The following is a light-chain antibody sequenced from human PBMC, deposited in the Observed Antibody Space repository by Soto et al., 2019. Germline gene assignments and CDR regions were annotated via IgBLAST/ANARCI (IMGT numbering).Light chain of an antibody. V-gene: IGKV1-39*01. CDR2: AAS. CDR3: QQSYSTIT. CDR1: QSISSY. J-gene: IGKJ5*01. Sequence: DIQMTQSPSSLSASVGDRVTITCRASQSISSYLNWYQQKPGKAPKLLIYAASSLQSGVPSRFSGSGSGTDFTPTISSLQPEDFATYYCQQSYSTITFGQGTRLEIK.